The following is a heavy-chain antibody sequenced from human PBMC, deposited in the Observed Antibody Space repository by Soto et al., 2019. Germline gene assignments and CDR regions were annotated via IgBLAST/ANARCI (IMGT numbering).Heavy chain of an antibody. V-gene: IGHV4-59*01. Sequence: PSETLSLTCTVSGGSISSYYWSWIRQPPGKGLEWTGYIHYRGSTNYNPSLTSRVTISVDTSKNQFSLKLSSVTAADTAVYYCASSMITFGGVIPYYFDYWGQGTLVTVSS. J-gene: IGHJ4*02. CDR2: IHYRGST. D-gene: IGHD3-16*02. CDR3: ASSMITFGGVIPYYFDY. CDR1: GGSISSYY.